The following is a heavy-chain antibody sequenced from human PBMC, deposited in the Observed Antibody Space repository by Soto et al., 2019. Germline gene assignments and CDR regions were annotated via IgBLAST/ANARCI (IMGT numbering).Heavy chain of an antibody. D-gene: IGHD6-13*01. V-gene: IGHV3-30-3*01. CDR2: ISYDGSNK. Sequence: QVQLVESGGGVVQPGRSPRLSCAASGFTFSSYAMHWVRQAPGKGLEWVAVISYDGSNKYYADSVKGRFTISRDNSKNTLYLQMNSLRAEDTAVYYCARVHHGGSSWYGGYYYGMDVWGQGTTVTVSS. CDR1: GFTFSSYA. CDR3: ARVHHGGSSWYGGYYYGMDV. J-gene: IGHJ6*02.